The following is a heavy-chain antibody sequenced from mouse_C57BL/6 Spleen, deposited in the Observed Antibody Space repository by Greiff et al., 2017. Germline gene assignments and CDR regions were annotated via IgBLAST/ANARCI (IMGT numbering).Heavy chain of an antibody. CDR1: GFTFSSYA. CDR2: ISDGGSYT. Sequence: EVQVVESGGGLVKPGGSLKLSCAASGFTFSSYAMSWVRQTPEKRLEWVATISDGGSYTYYPDNVKGRFTISRDNAKNNLYLQMSHLKSEDTAMYYCARDPGSNYFDYWGQGTTLTVSS. D-gene: IGHD1-1*01. CDR3: ARDPGSNYFDY. V-gene: IGHV5-4*01. J-gene: IGHJ2*01.